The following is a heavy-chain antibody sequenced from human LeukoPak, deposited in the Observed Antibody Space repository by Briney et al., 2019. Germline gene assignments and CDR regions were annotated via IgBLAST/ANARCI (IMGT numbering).Heavy chain of an antibody. CDR2: INPNGGGT. D-gene: IGHD2-2*01. J-gene: IGHJ5*02. Sequence: GASVKVSCKASGYTFNAYYIYWVRQAPGQGLEWMGWINPNGGGTNYAQNFQGQVTMTRDTSISTAYMELTRLTSDDTALYYCARDPSCTTTTCYGGNNWFDPWGQGTLVTVSS. V-gene: IGHV1-2*02. CDR1: GYTFNAYY. CDR3: ARDPSCTTTTCYGGNNWFDP.